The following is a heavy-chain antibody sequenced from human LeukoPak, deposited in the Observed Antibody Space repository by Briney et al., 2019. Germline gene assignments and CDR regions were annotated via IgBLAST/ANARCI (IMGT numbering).Heavy chain of an antibody. CDR2: ISGSGGHT. Sequence: GSLRLSCAASGLTFSTYAMNWVRQVPGKGLEWVSSISGSGGHTYYADSVKGRFTISRDNSKNTMYLQMNSLRAEDTAIYYCAKGFVASTDYYFDDWGQRTLVTVSS. CDR3: AKGFVASTDYYFDD. V-gene: IGHV3-23*01. CDR1: GLTFSTYA. J-gene: IGHJ4*02. D-gene: IGHD6-19*01.